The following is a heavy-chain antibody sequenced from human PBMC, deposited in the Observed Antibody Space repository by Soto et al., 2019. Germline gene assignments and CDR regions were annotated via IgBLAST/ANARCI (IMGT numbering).Heavy chain of an antibody. CDR1: GFTFSSYS. V-gene: IGHV3-21*01. CDR2: ISSSSSYI. Sequence: EVQLVESGGGLVKPGGSLRLSCAASGFTFSSYSMNWVRQAPGKGLEWVSSISSSSSYIYYADSVKGRFTISRDNAKNSLYLQMNSLRAEDTAVYYCAREWDRNYGPGYGMDVWGQGTTVTVSS. CDR3: AREWDRNYGPGYGMDV. J-gene: IGHJ6*02. D-gene: IGHD4-4*01.